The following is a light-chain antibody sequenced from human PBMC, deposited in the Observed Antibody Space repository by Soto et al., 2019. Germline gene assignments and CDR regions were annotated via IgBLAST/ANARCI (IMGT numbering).Light chain of an antibody. V-gene: IGKV3-15*01. CDR1: QSVSSN. CDR3: QQYNNSYT. CDR2: GAS. J-gene: IGKJ2*01. Sequence: EIVMTQSPATLSVSPGERATLSCRASQSVSSNLAWYQQKPGQPPRLLIYGASTRATGIPATFSGSGSGTEITVTISSLQSEDFAVYYCQQYNNSYTFGQGTKLEIK.